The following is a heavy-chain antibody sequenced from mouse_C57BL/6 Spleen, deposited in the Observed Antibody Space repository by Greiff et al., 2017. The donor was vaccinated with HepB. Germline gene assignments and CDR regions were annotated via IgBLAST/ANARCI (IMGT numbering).Heavy chain of an antibody. J-gene: IGHJ4*01. CDR3: ARDLAQATLYYAMDY. Sequence: EVNVVESGGGLVKPGGSLKLSCAASGFTFSSYAMSWVRQTPEKRLEWVATISDGGSYTYYPDNVKGRFTISRDNAKNNLYLQMSHLKSEDTAMYYCARDLAQATLYYAMDYWGQGTSVTVSS. CDR2: ISDGGSYT. D-gene: IGHD3-2*02. CDR1: GFTFSSYA. V-gene: IGHV5-4*01.